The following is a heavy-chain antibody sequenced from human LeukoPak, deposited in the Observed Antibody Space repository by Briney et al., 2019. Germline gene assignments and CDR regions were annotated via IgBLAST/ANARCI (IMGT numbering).Heavy chain of an antibody. D-gene: IGHD6-19*01. CDR1: GFTFSSYA. J-gene: IGHJ6*02. Sequence: GGSLRPSCAASGFTFSSYAMHWVRQAPGKGLEWVAVISYDGSNKYYADSVKGRFTISRDNSKNTLYLQMNSLRAEDTAVYYCARDRGIAVAYYYYYGMDVWGQGTTVTVSS. CDR2: ISYDGSNK. CDR3: ARDRGIAVAYYYYYGMDV. V-gene: IGHV3-30-3*01.